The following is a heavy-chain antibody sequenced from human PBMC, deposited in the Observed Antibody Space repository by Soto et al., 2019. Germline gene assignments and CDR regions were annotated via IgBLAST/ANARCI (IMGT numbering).Heavy chain of an antibody. V-gene: IGHV4-4*02. D-gene: IGHD1-1*01. CDR3: ASSTWYKIDY. Sequence: QVQLQESGPGLVKPSGTLSLTCAVSGDSISSGHWWNWVRLPPGKGLEWIGERYHSGSPNFNPSLKSRVTVSVDQTKNQFSLELRSVSAADTSVYYCASSTWYKIDYWGQGTLVTVSS. J-gene: IGHJ4*02. CDR1: GDSISSGHW. CDR2: RYHSGSP.